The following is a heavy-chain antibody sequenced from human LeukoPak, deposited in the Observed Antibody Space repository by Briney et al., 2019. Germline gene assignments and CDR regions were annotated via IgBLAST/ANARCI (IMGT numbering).Heavy chain of an antibody. CDR2: IYYTGST. D-gene: IGHD3-10*01. V-gene: IGHV4-39*01. J-gene: IGHJ5*02. CDR3: ARTYGSGSYDFDP. CDR1: GGSISSSSYY. Sequence: SETLSLACTVSGGSISSSSYYLGWIRQPPGKGLEWIGNIYYTGSTYYNASLQSRVTISIDMSKNQFSLRLSSVTAADTAMYYCARTYGSGSYDFDPWGQGTLVTVSS.